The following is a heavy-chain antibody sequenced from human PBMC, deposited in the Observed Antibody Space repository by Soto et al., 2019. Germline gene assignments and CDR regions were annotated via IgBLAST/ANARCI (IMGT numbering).Heavy chain of an antibody. CDR1: GGTFSSYV. D-gene: IGHD2-15*01. V-gene: IGHV1-69*14. CDR2: IMPIFGTT. Sequence: QVHLVQSGAEVKEPGSSVKVSCQASGGTFSSYVISWVRQAPGQGLEWMGGIMPIFGTTNYPQKFQDRVTRTADTFTNTAYTELRSLRYDHTAVLNCARIPRAILPTLEGGVDVWGQGTTVTVSS. CDR3: ARIPRAILPTLEGGVDV. J-gene: IGHJ6*02.